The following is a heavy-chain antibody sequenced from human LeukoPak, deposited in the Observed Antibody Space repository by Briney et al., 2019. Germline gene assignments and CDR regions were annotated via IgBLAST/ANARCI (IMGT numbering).Heavy chain of an antibody. J-gene: IGHJ4*02. D-gene: IGHD5-18*01. CDR3: TTGAWIQLWLADY. CDR1: GFTFTNAW. CDR2: IKSKTDGGTA. Sequence: GGSLRLSCAASGFTFTNAWMTWVRQDPGKGLEWVGVIKSKTDGGTADYAAPVKGRFTISRDDSKTTLYLQMNSLKAEDTAVYYCTTGAWIQLWLADYWGRGTQVTVSS. V-gene: IGHV3-15*01.